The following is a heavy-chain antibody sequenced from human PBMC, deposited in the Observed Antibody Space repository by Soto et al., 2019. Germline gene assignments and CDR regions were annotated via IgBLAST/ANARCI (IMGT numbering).Heavy chain of an antibody. CDR3: ARGFVLRFLEWLSHYYFDY. Sequence: ASVKVSCKASGYTFSNYDINWVRQATGQGLEWMGWMNPNSGNTGYAQKFQGRVTMTRNTSISTAYMELSSLRSEDTAVYYCARGFVLRFLEWLSHYYFDYWGQGTLVTVSS. D-gene: IGHD3-3*01. J-gene: IGHJ4*02. CDR2: MNPNSGNT. V-gene: IGHV1-8*01. CDR1: GYTFSNYD.